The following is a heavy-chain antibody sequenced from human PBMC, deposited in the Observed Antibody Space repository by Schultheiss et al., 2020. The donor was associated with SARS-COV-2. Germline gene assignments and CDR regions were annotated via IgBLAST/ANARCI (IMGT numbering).Heavy chain of an antibody. CDR3: ARDVRRVQWLVRKYFDY. D-gene: IGHD6-19*01. CDR1: GFTFSSYA. V-gene: IGHV3-23*01. Sequence: GGSLRLSCAASGFTFSSYAMSWVRQAPGKGLEWVSAISGSGGSTYYADSVKGRFTISRDNAKNLLYLQMSSLRAEDTAVYYCARDVRRVQWLVRKYFDYWGQGTLVTVSS. CDR2: ISGSGGST. J-gene: IGHJ4*02.